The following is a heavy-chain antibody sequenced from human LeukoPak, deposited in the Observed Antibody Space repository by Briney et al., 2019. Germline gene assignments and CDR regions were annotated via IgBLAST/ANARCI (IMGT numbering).Heavy chain of an antibody. CDR1: GFTFSSYW. J-gene: IGHJ6*02. CDR2: INSDGSST. CDR3: ARGQQSGSYFYYGLDV. V-gene: IGHV3-74*01. D-gene: IGHD1-26*01. Sequence: GSLRLSCAASGFTFSSYWMHWVRQAPGKGLVWVSRINSDGSSTSYADSVKGRFTISRDNAKNTLYLLMNSLRAEDTAVHYCARGQQSGSYFYYGLDVWGQGTTATVSS.